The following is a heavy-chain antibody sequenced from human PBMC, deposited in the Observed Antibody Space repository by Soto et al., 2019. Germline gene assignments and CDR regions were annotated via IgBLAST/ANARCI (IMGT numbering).Heavy chain of an antibody. CDR1: GFTFSSYW. CDR3: SREWVDYDFWSGYYGNFDY. V-gene: IGHV3-7*01. Sequence: GGSLRLTCAASGFTFSSYWMSWVRQAPGKGLEWVANIKQDGSEKYYVDTVKGRFTISRDNAKNSLYLQMNSLRAEDTAVYYCSREWVDYDFWSGYYGNFDYWGQGTLVTVSS. D-gene: IGHD3-3*01. CDR2: IKQDGSEK. J-gene: IGHJ4*02.